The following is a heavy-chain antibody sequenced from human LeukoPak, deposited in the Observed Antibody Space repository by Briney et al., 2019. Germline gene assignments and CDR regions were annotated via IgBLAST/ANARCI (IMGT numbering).Heavy chain of an antibody. V-gene: IGHV1-24*01. Sequence: ASVKVSCKVSGYTLTELSMHWVRQAPGKGLEWMGGFDPEDGETIYAQKFQGRVTMTEDTSTDTAYMELSSLRSEDTAVYYCATIPAVVVTANFDYWGQGTLVTVSS. D-gene: IGHD2-21*02. CDR3: ATIPAVVVTANFDY. CDR1: GYTLTELS. J-gene: IGHJ4*02. CDR2: FDPEDGET.